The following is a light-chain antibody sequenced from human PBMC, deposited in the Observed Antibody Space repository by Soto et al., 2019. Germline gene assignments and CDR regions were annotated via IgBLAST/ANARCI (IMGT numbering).Light chain of an antibody. CDR2: DVS. V-gene: IGLV2-14*01. CDR3: ISYTSSSTPVV. J-gene: IGLJ2*01. Sequence: QSVLTQPASVSGSPGQSITISCTGTSSDVGGYNYVSWYQQHPGKAPKLMIYDVSNRPSGVSNRFSGSKSGNTASLTISGLQAEDEADYYCISYTSSSTPVVFGGGTKLTAL. CDR1: SSDVGGYNY.